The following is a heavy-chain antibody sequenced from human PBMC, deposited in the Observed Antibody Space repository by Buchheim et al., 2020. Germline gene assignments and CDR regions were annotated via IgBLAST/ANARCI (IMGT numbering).Heavy chain of an antibody. Sequence: QVQLQESGPGQVKPSETLSLTCTVSGGSVTSGSNYWSWIRQPPGKGLEWIGYIYYSGSTNYNPSLKSPVTISVDTSKNQFSLKLSSVTAADTAVYYCARETRQGVTAIVDYWGQGTL. V-gene: IGHV4-61*01. D-gene: IGHD2-21*02. CDR2: IYYSGST. J-gene: IGHJ4*02. CDR3: ARETRQGVTAIVDY. CDR1: GGSVTSGSNY.